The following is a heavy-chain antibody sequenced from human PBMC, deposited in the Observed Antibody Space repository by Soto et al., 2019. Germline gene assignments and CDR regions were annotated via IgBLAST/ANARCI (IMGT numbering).Heavy chain of an antibody. Sequence: SXTLSLTCAVSGGSISSGGYSWSWIRQPPGKGLEWIGYMHHSGSTYYNPSLKSRVTISIDRSKNQFSLKLSSVTAADTAVYYCATVPDYWGQGTLVTXSS. CDR3: ATVPDY. D-gene: IGHD2-2*01. CDR1: GGSISSGGYS. J-gene: IGHJ4*02. CDR2: MHHSGST. V-gene: IGHV4-30-2*01.